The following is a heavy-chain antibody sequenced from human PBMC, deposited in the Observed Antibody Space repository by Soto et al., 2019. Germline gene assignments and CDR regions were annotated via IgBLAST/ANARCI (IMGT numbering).Heavy chain of an antibody. Sequence: SETLSLTCTVSGGSISSYYWSWIRQPPGKGLEWIGYIYYSGSTNYNPSLKSRVTISVDTSKNQFSLKLSSVTAADTAVYYCARLWFGEFARPNWFDPWGQGALVTVSS. CDR3: ARLWFGEFARPNWFDP. J-gene: IGHJ5*02. D-gene: IGHD3-10*01. CDR2: IYYSGST. V-gene: IGHV4-59*01. CDR1: GGSISSYY.